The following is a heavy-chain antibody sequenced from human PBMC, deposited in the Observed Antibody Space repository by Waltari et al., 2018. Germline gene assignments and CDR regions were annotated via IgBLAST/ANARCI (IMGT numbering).Heavy chain of an antibody. CDR3: VRASSGWHYYYYGMDV. J-gene: IGHJ6*02. D-gene: IGHD6-19*01. V-gene: IGHV1-69*12. Sequence: QVQLVQSGAEVKEPGSSVKVSCKASGGTFSSYAHSWVRQAPGQGLEWMGGIIPILGTANYAQKFQGRVTITADESTSTAYMELSSLRSEDTAVYYCVRASSGWHYYYYGMDVWGQGTTVTVSS. CDR2: IIPILGTA. CDR1: GGTFSSYA.